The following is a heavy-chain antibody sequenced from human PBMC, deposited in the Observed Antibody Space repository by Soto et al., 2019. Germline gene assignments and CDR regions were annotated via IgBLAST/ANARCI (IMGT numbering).Heavy chain of an antibody. CDR1: GFTFSNYA. CDR2: MTNTGGAT. V-gene: IGHV3-23*01. Sequence: VQLLESGGGLVQPGGSLRLSCAASGFTFSNYAMSWVRQAPGKGLEWVSTMTNTGGATYYADSVKGRFTISRDNSKHILFLQMNSLRAEDTALYYCAKEAPDWNYIDYWGQGTLVTVSS. J-gene: IGHJ4*02. CDR3: AKEAPDWNYIDY. D-gene: IGHD3-9*01.